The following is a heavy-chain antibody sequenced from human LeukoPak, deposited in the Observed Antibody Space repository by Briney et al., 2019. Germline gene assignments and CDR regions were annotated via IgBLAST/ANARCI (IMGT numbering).Heavy chain of an antibody. CDR2: IYHSGST. J-gene: IGHJ4*02. Sequence: SETLSLTCAVSGGSISSGGYSWSWIRQPPGKGLEWIGYIYHSGSTYYNPSLKSRVTISVDRSKNQFSLKLSSVAAADTAVYYCARGALNDYVWGSYRYYFDYWGQGTLVTVSS. CDR1: GGSISSGGYS. CDR3: ARGALNDYVWGSYRYYFDY. D-gene: IGHD3-16*02. V-gene: IGHV4-30-2*01.